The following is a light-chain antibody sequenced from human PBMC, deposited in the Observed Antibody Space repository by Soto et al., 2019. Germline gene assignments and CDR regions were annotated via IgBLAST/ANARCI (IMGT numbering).Light chain of an antibody. Sequence: QSALTQHPSASGSPGQSVTISCTGTSSDVGGYNYVSWYQQHPGKAPKLMIYEVSKRPSGVPDRFSGSKSGNTASLTVSGLQAEDEADYYCSSYAGSTSMVFGTGTKLTVL. CDR3: SSYAGSTSMV. V-gene: IGLV2-8*01. CDR2: EVS. CDR1: SSDVGGYNY. J-gene: IGLJ1*01.